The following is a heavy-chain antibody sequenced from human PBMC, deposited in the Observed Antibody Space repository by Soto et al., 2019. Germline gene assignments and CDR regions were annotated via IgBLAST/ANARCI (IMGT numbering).Heavy chain of an antibody. D-gene: IGHD3-10*01. CDR3: ARGVYGSGNYYTGPSAFDI. CDR2: TIPVFNTA. V-gene: IGHV1-69*06. J-gene: IGHJ3*02. CDR1: GGTLSDYG. Sequence: QVQLEQSGAEVKKPGSSVKVSCKASGGTLSDYGVAWLRQAPGQGLEWMGGTIPVFNTAKYEQKFQGRVTVTADKFTNKAYMELSSLRSEDTAFYFCARGVYGSGNYYTGPSAFDIWGQGTMVIVSS.